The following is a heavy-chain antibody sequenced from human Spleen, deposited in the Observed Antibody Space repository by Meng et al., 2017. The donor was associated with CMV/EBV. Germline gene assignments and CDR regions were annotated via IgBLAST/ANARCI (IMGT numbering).Heavy chain of an antibody. J-gene: IGHJ6*02. CDR1: GFSFNNYW. V-gene: IGHV3-74*01. CDR3: ASGYSYGLYYYYGMDV. D-gene: IGHD5-18*01. Sequence: GGSLRLSCVATGFSFNNYWMHWVRQAPGKGLVWVSRINSHGDSTNYVDSVKGRFIISRDNSKNTLYLQMNSLRAEDTAVYYCASGYSYGLYYYYGMDVWGQGTTVTVSS. CDR2: INSHGDST.